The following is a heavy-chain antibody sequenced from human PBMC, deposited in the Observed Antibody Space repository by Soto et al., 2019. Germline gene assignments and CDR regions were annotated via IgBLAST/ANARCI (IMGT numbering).Heavy chain of an antibody. CDR3: AREVSSDYYDSSPNWFDP. J-gene: IGHJ5*02. V-gene: IGHV3-48*01. CDR2: ISSSSSTI. D-gene: IGHD3-22*01. Sequence: GGSLRLSCAASGFTFSSYSMNWVRQAPGKGLEWVSYISSSSSTIYYADSVKGRFTISRDNSENTLYLQMNSLRAEDTAVYYCAREVSSDYYDSSPNWFDPWGQGTLVTVSS. CDR1: GFTFSSYS.